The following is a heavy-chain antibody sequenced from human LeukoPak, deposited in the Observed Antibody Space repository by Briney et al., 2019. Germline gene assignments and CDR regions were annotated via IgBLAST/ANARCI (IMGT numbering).Heavy chain of an antibody. V-gene: IGHV4-39*07. D-gene: IGHD6-19*01. CDR3: ARERRYNSAWLAYYFDY. Sequence: SETLSLTCTVSGGSISSSSYYWGWIRQPPGKGLEWIGSIYYSGSTYYNPSLKSRVTISVDTSKNQFSLKLSSVTAADTAVYYCARERRYNSAWLAYYFDYWGQGTLVTVSS. CDR1: GGSISSSSYY. J-gene: IGHJ4*02. CDR2: IYYSGST.